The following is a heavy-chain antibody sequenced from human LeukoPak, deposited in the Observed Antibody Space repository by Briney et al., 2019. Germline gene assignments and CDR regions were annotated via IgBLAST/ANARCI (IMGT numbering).Heavy chain of an antibody. CDR1: GFTFSNFG. D-gene: IGHD3-3*01. V-gene: IGHV3-48*01. CDR3: ARGIAGRIATFGVIGGGYFDY. Sequence: GGSLRLSCAASGFTFSNFGLNWVRQAPGRGLEWVSYIGSSATVTNYADAVEGRFTISRDNAAKSLYLQMDSLRVEDTAVYYCARGIAGRIATFGVIGGGYFDYWGQGTLVAVSS. J-gene: IGHJ4*02. CDR2: IGSSATVT.